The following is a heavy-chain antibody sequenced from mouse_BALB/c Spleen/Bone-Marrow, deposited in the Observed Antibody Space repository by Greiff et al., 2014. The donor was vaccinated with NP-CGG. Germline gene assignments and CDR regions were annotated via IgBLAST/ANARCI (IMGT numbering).Heavy chain of an antibody. CDR1: GYSITSDYA. J-gene: IGHJ3*01. Sequence: EVQLQQSGPGLVKPSQSLSLTCTVTGYSITSDYAWNWIRQFPGDKLEWMGYISYSGSTDYNPSLKSRISITRDTSKNQFFLQLNSVTTEDTATYYCARENYVSSTWFAYWGQGTLVTVSA. CDR3: ARENYVSSTWFAY. D-gene: IGHD1-1*01. CDR2: ISYSGST. V-gene: IGHV3-2*02.